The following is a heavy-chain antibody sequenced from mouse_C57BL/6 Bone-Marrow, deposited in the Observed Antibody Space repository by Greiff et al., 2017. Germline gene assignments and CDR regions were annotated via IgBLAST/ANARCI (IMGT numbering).Heavy chain of an antibody. CDR2: IDPANGNT. D-gene: IGHD1-1*01. Sequence: EVKLVESVAELVRPGASVKLSCTASGFNIKNTYMHWVKQRPEQGLEWIGRIDPANGNTKYAPKFQGKATITADTSSNTAYLQLSSLTSEDTAIYYCARSSLITTVVANAMDYWGQGTSVTVSS. CDR3: ARSSLITTVVANAMDY. V-gene: IGHV14-3*01. J-gene: IGHJ4*01. CDR1: GFNIKNTY.